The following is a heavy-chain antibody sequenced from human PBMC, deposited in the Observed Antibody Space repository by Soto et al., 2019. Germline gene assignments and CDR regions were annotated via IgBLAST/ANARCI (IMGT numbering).Heavy chain of an antibody. J-gene: IGHJ4*02. Sequence: QVQLQESGPGLVRPSGTVSLTCAVSGVSISSDNWWSWVSQPPGKALELIGEIHHSGRTNYNPSLKSRVTMSVVPSKDLFSLTLNSVTAADKAFYYCAIEHGSHPGDWGQGTLVSVST. CDR1: GVSISSDNW. D-gene: IGHD6-13*01. V-gene: IGHV4-4*02. CDR3: AIEHGSHPGD. CDR2: IHHSGRT.